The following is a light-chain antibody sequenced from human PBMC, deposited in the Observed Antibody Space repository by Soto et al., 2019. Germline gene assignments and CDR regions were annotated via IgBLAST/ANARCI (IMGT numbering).Light chain of an antibody. J-gene: IGLJ3*02. CDR3: QSYDNSLSDWV. Sequence: QSVLTQPPSVSGAPGQRVTISFTGSSSNIGAGYDVHWYQQVPGTAPKLLIYGNINRPSGVPDRFSGSKSGTSASLAITGLQDADEDDYYCQSYDNSLSDWVFGGGTKVTVL. CDR1: SSNIGAGYD. V-gene: IGLV1-40*01. CDR2: GNI.